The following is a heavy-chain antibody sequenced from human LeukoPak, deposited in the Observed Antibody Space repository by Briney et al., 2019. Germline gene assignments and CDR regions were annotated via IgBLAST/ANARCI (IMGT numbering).Heavy chain of an antibody. D-gene: IGHD6-13*01. J-gene: IGHJ6*02. CDR1: GFTLSSYS. V-gene: IGHV3-21*01. CDR3: ASWDSSSPRPMDV. Sequence: GGSLRLSCAASGFTLSSYSMNWVSQAPGKGLEWDSSISSSSSYIYYADSVKGRFTISRDNAKNSLYLQMNSLRAEDTAVYYCASWDSSSPRPMDVWGQATTVTVSS. CDR2: ISSSSSYI.